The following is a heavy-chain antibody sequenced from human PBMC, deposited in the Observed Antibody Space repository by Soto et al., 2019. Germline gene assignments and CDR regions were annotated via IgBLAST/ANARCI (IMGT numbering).Heavy chain of an antibody. D-gene: IGHD2-15*01. Sequence: EVQLLESGGGWVQPGGSLRLSCATSGFTFSSYPMNWVRQAPGKGLEWVSGTSAGGDSTYYADSVKGRFTIFRDNSKNTLSLQMHSLRTEDTALYYCAKRATTVPTPGNYFDCWGQGTLVTVSS. CDR1: GFTFSSYP. V-gene: IGHV3-23*01. CDR2: TSAGGDST. J-gene: IGHJ4*02. CDR3: AKRATTVPTPGNYFDC.